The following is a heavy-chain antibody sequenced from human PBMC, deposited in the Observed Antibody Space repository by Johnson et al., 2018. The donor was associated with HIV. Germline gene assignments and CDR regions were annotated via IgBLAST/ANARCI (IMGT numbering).Heavy chain of an antibody. J-gene: IGHJ3*02. Sequence: QVQLVESGGGLVKPGGSLRLSCAASGFTFSDYYMSWIRQAPGKGLEWVSYISSSGSTIYYADSVRDRFTISRDNSKNTLFLQMNSLRAEDTAVYYCAKGQVARGAFDIWGQGTTVTVSS. CDR1: GFTFSDYY. CDR3: AKGQVARGAFDI. V-gene: IGHV3-11*04. CDR2: ISSSGSTI.